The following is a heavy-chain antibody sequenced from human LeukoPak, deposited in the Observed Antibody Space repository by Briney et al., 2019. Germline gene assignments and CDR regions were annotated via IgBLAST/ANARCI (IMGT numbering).Heavy chain of an antibody. CDR1: GGTFSSYA. V-gene: IGHV1-69*13. CDR3: ARTSCEYCSSTSSYCGGDCHQGY. Sequence: ASVKVSCKASGGTFSSYAISWVRQAPGQGLEWMGGIIPIFVTANYAQKFQGRVTITADESTSTAYMELSSLRSEDTAVYYCARTSCEYCSSTSSYCGGDCHQGYWGQGTLVTVSS. CDR2: IIPIFVTA. J-gene: IGHJ4*02. D-gene: IGHD2-2*01.